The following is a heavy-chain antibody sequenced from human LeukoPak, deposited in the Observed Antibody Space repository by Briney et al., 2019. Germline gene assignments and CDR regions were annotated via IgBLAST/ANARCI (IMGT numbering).Heavy chain of an antibody. D-gene: IGHD3-22*01. CDR2: IYYSGST. CDR3: ARTDNSGYYFFDY. V-gene: IGHV4-30-4*01. Sequence: PSETLSLTCTVSGDSISSGAYYWGWVRQPPGKGLEWMVYIYYSGSTYYNPSLKSRVTISVDTSKNQFSLKLSSVTAADTAVYYCARTDNSGYYFFDYWGQGTPVTVSS. CDR1: GDSISSGAYY. J-gene: IGHJ4*02.